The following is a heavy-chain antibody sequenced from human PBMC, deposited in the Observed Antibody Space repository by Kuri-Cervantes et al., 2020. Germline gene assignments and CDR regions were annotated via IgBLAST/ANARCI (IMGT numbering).Heavy chain of an antibody. D-gene: IGHD2-8*01. CDR2: MNPNSGNT. J-gene: IGHJ4*02. V-gene: IGHV1-8*01. CDR3: AKDVRTKVDFDY. CDR1: GDTFTSYD. Sequence: ASVKVSCKASGDTFTSYDINWVRQATGQGLEWMGWMNPNSGNTGYAQKFQGRVTMTRNTSISTDYMELSSLRSEDTAVYYSAKDVRTKVDFDYWGQGTLVTVSS.